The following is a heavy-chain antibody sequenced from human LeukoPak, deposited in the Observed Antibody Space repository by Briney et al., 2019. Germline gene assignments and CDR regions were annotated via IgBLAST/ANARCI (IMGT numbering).Heavy chain of an antibody. V-gene: IGHV1-46*01. CDR1: GYTFTSYY. Sequence: ASVKVSCKASGYTFTSYYMHWVRQAPGQALEWMGIINPSGGSTSYAQKFQGRVTMTRDTSTSTVYMELSSLRSEDTAVYYCASPGEKDYYFDYWGQGTLVTVSS. J-gene: IGHJ4*02. CDR2: INPSGGST. D-gene: IGHD3-16*01. CDR3: ASPGEKDYYFDY.